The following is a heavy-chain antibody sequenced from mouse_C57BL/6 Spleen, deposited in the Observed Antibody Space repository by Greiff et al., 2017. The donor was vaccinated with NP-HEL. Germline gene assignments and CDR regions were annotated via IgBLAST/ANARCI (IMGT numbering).Heavy chain of an antibody. Sequence: VQLQQPGAELVMPGASVKLSCKASGYTFTSYWMHWVKQRPGQGLEWIGEIDPSDSYTNYNQKFKGKSTLTVDKSSSTAYMQLSSLTSEDSAVYYCARRDSSNYAMDYWGQGTSVTVSS. D-gene: IGHD3-2*02. V-gene: IGHV1-69*01. CDR2: IDPSDSYT. CDR1: GYTFTSYW. J-gene: IGHJ4*01. CDR3: ARRDSSNYAMDY.